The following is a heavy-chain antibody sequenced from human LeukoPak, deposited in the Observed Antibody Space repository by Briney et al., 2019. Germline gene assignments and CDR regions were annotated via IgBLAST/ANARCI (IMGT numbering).Heavy chain of an antibody. CDR2: ISGSGGST. Sequence: PGGSLRLSCVASRFSLTNYGMSWVRQAPGKGLEWVAGISGSGGSTNYADSVKGRFTISRDNPKNTLFLQMNSLRAEDTAVYFCAKRGVVIRVILVGFHKEAYYFDSWGQGDLVTVSS. J-gene: IGHJ4*02. CDR3: AKRGVVIRVILVGFHKEAYYFDS. V-gene: IGHV3-23*01. D-gene: IGHD3-10*01. CDR1: RFSLTNYG.